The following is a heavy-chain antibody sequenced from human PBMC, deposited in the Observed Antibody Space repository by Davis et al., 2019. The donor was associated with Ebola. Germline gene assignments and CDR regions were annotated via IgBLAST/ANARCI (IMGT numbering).Heavy chain of an antibody. V-gene: IGHV1-2*04. CDR1: GYTFTGYY. CDR3: ARSTTGTTPDKSNNWFDP. CDR2: INPNSGGT. Sequence: ASVKVSCKASGYTFTGYYMHWVRQAPGQGLEWMGWINPNSGGTNYAQKFQGWVTMTRDTSISTAYMELSRLRSDDTAVYYCARSTTGTTPDKSNNWFDPWGQGTLVTVSS. J-gene: IGHJ5*02. D-gene: IGHD1-7*01.